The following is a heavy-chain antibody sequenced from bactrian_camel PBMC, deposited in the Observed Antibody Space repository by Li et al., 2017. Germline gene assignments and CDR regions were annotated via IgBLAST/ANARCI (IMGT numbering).Heavy chain of an antibody. CDR2: STKDTTT. Sequence: HVQLVESGGGSVQAGGSLKLSCAASGYAFDNCAMGWSRQAPGKERELVTTSTKDTTTYYADSVKGRFTIPRDNAKNTLYLQLNSLKTEDTAMYYCAKGGGPAATMGNGAYRGQGTQVTVS. D-gene: IGHD4*01. CDR1: GYAFDNCA. J-gene: IGHJ4*01. CDR3: AKGGGPAATMGNGAY. V-gene: IGHV3S55*01.